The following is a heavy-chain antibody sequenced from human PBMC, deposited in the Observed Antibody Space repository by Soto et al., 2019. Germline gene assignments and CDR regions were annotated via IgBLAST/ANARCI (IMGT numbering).Heavy chain of an antibody. D-gene: IGHD6-19*01. CDR2: INPSGGST. J-gene: IGHJ4*02. V-gene: IGHV1-46*03. CDR3: AGIAVAGTGGYGN. CDR1: GYTFTSYY. Sequence: GASVKVSCKASGYTFTSYYMHWVRQAPGQGLEWMGIINPSGGSTSYAQKFQGRVTMTRDTSTSTVYMELSSLRSEDTAVYYCAGIAVAGTGGYGNWGQGTLVTVSS.